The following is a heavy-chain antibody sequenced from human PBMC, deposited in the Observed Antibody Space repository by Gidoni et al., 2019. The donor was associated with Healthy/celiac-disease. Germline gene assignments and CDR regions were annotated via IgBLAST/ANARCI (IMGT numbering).Heavy chain of an antibody. Sequence: GLKWIGSIYYSGSTYYNPSLKSRVTISVDTSKNQFSRKLSSVTAADTAVYYCARSPFYGDDGNYFDYWGQGTLVTVSS. CDR3: ARSPFYGDDGNYFDY. CDR2: IYYSGST. V-gene: IGHV4-39*01. J-gene: IGHJ4*02. D-gene: IGHD4-17*01.